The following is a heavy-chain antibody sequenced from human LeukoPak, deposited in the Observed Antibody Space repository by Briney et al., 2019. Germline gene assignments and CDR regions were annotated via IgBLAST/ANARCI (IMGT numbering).Heavy chain of an antibody. Sequence: GGSLRLSCAASGFTFSSYSMNWVRQAPGKGLEWVSSISSSSSYIYYADSVKGRFTISRDNAKNSLYLQMNSLRAEDTAVYYCAGGGYSGSFDFDYWGQGTLVTVSS. CDR2: ISSSSSYI. J-gene: IGHJ4*02. CDR1: GFTFSSYS. V-gene: IGHV3-21*01. CDR3: AGGGYSGSFDFDY. D-gene: IGHD1-26*01.